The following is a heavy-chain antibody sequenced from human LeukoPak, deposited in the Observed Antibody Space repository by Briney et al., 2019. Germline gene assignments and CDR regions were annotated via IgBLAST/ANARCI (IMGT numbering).Heavy chain of an antibody. D-gene: IGHD2-2*01. V-gene: IGHV4-34*01. J-gene: IGHJ5*02. CDR1: GGSFSGYY. CDR3: ARVGDIVVVPAYNWFGP. Sequence: PSETLSLTCAVYGGSFSGYYWSWIRQPPGKGLEWIGEINHSGSTNYNPSLKSRVTISVDTSKNQFSLKLSSVTAADTAVYYCARVGDIVVVPAYNWFGPWGQGTLVTVSS. CDR2: INHSGST.